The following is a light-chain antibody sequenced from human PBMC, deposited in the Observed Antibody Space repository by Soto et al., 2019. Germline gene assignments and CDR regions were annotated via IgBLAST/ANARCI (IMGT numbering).Light chain of an antibody. CDR2: AAS. V-gene: IGKV1-12*01. CDR1: QDIRSW. Sequence: DIQLTQSPSSVSASIGDRVTITCWASQDIRSWLAWYQQKAGKAPKLVISAASTLQRGVPSRFSGSGFGTNFTLAITSLQPEDFETYYCQQANSFPITFGQGTSLDIK. CDR3: QQANSFPIT. J-gene: IGKJ5*01.